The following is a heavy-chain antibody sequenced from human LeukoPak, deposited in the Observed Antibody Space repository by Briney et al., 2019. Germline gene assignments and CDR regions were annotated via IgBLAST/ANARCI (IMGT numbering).Heavy chain of an antibody. CDR3: ARGIREGYSGSYFLDY. D-gene: IGHD1-26*01. J-gene: IGHJ4*02. V-gene: IGHV3-53*01. Sequence: GGSLRLSCAASGFTVSSNYMSWVCQAPGKGLEWVSVIYSGGSTYYADSVKGRFTISRDNSKNTLYLQMNSLRAEDTAVYYCARGIREGYSGSYFLDYWAREPWSPSPQ. CDR1: GFTVSSNY. CDR2: IYSGGST.